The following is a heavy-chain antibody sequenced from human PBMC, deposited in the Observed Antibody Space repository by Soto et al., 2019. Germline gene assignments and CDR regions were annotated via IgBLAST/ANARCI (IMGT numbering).Heavy chain of an antibody. CDR3: EKGPYDSSGYYTARDY. Sequence: EVQLVESGGGLVQPGRSLRLSCAASGFSFDDYAMHWVRQAPGRGLEWVSGITWSSGYIGYADSVKGRFTISKDNPKNPRYLKMNSLGLEDTAVYYCEKGPYDSSGYYTARDYWGEGTLVTVPS. V-gene: IGHV3-9*01. D-gene: IGHD3-22*01. CDR1: GFSFDDYA. CDR2: ITWSSGYI. J-gene: IGHJ4*02.